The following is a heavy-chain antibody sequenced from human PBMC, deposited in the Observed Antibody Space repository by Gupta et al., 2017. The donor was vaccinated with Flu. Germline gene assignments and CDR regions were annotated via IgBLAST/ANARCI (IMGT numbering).Heavy chain of an antibody. D-gene: IGHD6-13*01. J-gene: IGHJ3*02. CDR3: AKDWKLQQVVTDALDI. Sequence: AMTCVRQAPGKGLEWVSAIRGSSESTFYADSVKGRFTISRDNSKNTLYLQMSSLRAEDKAVYSCAKDWKLQQVVTDALDIWGQGTMVTVSS. CDR1: A. V-gene: IGHV3-23*01. CDR2: IRGSSEST.